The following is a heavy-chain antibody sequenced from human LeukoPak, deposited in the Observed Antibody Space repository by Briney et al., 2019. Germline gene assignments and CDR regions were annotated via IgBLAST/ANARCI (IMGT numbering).Heavy chain of an antibody. CDR2: IIPIFGTA. V-gene: IGHV1-69*05. CDR1: GGTFSSYA. Sequence: SVKVSCKASGGTFSSYAISWVRQAPGQGLEWMGGIIPIFGTANYAQKFQGRVTITTDESTSTAYMELSSLRSEDTAVYYCARGALGGSYSRYYYMDVWGKGTTVTVSS. D-gene: IGHD1-26*01. CDR3: ARGALGGSYSRYYYMDV. J-gene: IGHJ6*03.